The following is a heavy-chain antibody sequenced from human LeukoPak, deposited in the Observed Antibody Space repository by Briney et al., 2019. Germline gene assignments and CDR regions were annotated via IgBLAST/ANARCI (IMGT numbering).Heavy chain of an antibody. CDR1: GYTFTSYY. V-gene: IGHV1-46*01. D-gene: IGHD6-6*01. J-gene: IGHJ6*02. CDR2: INPSGGST. CDR3: ARDPYSGWQLDEFHYYGMDV. Sequence: ASVNVSCKASGYTFTSYYMHWVRQAPGQGLEWMGLINPSGGSTSYAQKFQGRVTMTRDMSTNTVYMDLSSLRSDDTAVYYCARDPYSGWQLDEFHYYGMDVWGQGTTVIVSS.